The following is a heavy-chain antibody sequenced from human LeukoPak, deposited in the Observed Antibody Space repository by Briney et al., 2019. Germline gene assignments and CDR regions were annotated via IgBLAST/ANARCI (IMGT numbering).Heavy chain of an antibody. Sequence: PSETLTLTCTVSGGSISSYYWSWIRQAPGKGLEWIGYIYYSGSTNYNPSLKGRVTISVDTSKDQFSLKLSSVTAADTAVYFCARGTITMIVAPNFQHWGQGTLVTVSS. CDR3: ARGTITMIVAPNFQH. D-gene: IGHD3-22*01. V-gene: IGHV4-59*01. CDR1: GGSISSYY. J-gene: IGHJ1*01. CDR2: IYYSGST.